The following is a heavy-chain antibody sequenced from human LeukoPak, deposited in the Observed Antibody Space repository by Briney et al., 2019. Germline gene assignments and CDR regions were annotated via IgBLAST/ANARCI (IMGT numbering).Heavy chain of an antibody. CDR1: GGSFSGYD. V-gene: IGHV4-34*01. Sequence: SETLSLTCAVYGGSFSGYDWSWIRQPPGKGLEWIGEISHSGGTNYNPALESGVIISVDTSKHQFSLKLSPVTAADTAVYYCARGPSRGIWFGDHWFDPWGQGTLVTVSS. CDR3: ARGPSRGIWFGDHWFDP. CDR2: ISHSGGT. D-gene: IGHD3-10*01. J-gene: IGHJ5*02.